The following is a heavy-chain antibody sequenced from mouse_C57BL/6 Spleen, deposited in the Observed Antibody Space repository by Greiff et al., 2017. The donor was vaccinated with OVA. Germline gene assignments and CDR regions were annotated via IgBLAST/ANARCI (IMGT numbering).Heavy chain of an antibody. CDR3: ARSFYAQYYFDY. CDR2: INPGSGGT. V-gene: IGHV1-54*01. J-gene: IGHJ2*01. D-gene: IGHD2-3*01. CDR1: GYAFTNYL. Sequence: QVQLQQSGAELVRPGTSVKVSCKASGYAFTNYLIEWVKQRPGQGLEWIGLINPGSGGTNYNEKFKGKATLTADKSSSTAYMQLSSLTSEDSAVYFCARSFYAQYYFDYWGQGTTLTVSS.